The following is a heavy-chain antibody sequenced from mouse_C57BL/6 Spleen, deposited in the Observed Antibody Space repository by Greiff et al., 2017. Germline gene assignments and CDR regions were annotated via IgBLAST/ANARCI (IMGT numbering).Heavy chain of an antibody. Sequence: QVQLQQSGPGLVQPSQSLSITCTVSGFSLTSYGVHWVRQSPGKGLEWLGVIWSGGSTDYNAAFISRLSISKDNSKSQVFFKMNSLQADDTAIYYCARSDYYGNYGVFYYAMDYWGQGTSVTVSS. J-gene: IGHJ4*01. V-gene: IGHV2-2*01. CDR2: IWSGGST. CDR1: GFSLTSYG. CDR3: ARSDYYGNYGVFYYAMDY. D-gene: IGHD2-1*01.